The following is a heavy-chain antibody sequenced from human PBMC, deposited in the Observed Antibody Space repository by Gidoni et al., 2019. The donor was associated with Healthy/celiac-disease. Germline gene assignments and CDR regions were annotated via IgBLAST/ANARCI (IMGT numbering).Heavy chain of an antibody. Sequence: QVQLQESGPGLVKPSQTLSLTCTVSGGSISSGSYYWSWIRQPAGKGLEWIGRIYTSGSTNYNPSLKSRVTISVDTSKNQFSLKLSSVTAADTAVYYCARSAVTTIDYWGQGTLVTVSS. CDR3: ARSAVTTIDY. D-gene: IGHD4-17*01. V-gene: IGHV4-61*02. CDR2: IYTSGST. J-gene: IGHJ4*02. CDR1: GGSISSGSYY.